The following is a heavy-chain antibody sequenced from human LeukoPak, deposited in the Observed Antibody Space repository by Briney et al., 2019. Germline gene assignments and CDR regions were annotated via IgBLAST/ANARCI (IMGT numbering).Heavy chain of an antibody. Sequence: SETLSLTCTVSGGSISSSSYYWGWIRQPPGKGLEWIGSIYYSGSTYYNPSLKSRVTISVDTSKNQFSLKLSSVTAADTAVYYCARHIGSSPRGGDAFDIWGQGTMVTVSS. CDR1: GGSISSSSYY. D-gene: IGHD6-6*01. J-gene: IGHJ3*02. CDR3: ARHIGSSPRGGDAFDI. CDR2: IYYSGST. V-gene: IGHV4-39*01.